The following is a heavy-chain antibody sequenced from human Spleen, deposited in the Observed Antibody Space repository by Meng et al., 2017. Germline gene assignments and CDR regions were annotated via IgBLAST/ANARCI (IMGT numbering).Heavy chain of an antibody. Sequence: QVQLVQAGAEVKKPGSSVKVSCEASGYTLSSDGFSWVRQAPGQGLEWLGWINTYNGKTDYALKFQGRITMTTDTFTRTGYMELRNLRSDDTAVYYCATRGNPYLNCWGQGTLVTVSS. J-gene: IGHJ4*02. V-gene: IGHV1-18*01. CDR2: INTYNGKT. CDR3: ATRGNPYLNC. CDR1: GYTLSSDG.